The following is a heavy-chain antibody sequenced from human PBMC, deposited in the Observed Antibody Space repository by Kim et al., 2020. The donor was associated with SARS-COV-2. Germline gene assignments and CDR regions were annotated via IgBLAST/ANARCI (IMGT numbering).Heavy chain of an antibody. Sequence: GGSLRLSCAASGFTFSSYGMHWVRQAPGKGLEWVAVIWYDGSNKYYADSVKGRFTISRDNSKNTLYLQMNSLRAEDTAVYYCARDGLYSSSWRKITGAFDNWGQGTMVTVSS. V-gene: IGHV3-33*01. CDR2: IWYDGSNK. CDR3: ARDGLYSSSWRKITGAFDN. D-gene: IGHD6-13*01. J-gene: IGHJ3*02. CDR1: GFTFSSYG.